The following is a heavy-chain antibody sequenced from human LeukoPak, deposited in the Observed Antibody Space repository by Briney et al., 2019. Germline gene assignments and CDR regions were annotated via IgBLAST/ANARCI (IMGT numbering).Heavy chain of an antibody. V-gene: IGHV4-61*01. Sequence: SDTLALTCTVSGGSVSSRSYYWSWIRQPPGKGLEWIGYIYYSGSTNYNPSLKSRVSISVDTTKNRFSLSLTSVTAADTAVYFCARAIVRRVELDYWGQGSLLTVSS. J-gene: IGHJ4*02. CDR1: GGSVSSRSYY. CDR2: IYYSGST. CDR3: ARAIVRRVELDY. D-gene: IGHD3-10*02.